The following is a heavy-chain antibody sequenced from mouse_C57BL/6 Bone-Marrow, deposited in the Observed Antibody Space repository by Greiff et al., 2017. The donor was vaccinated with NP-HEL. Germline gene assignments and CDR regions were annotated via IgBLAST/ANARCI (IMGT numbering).Heavy chain of an antibody. Sequence: EVQVVESGGDLVKPGGSLKLSCAASGFTFSSYGMSWVRQTPDKRLEWVATISSGGSYTYYPDSVKGRFTLSRDNAKNTLYLQMSSLKSEDTAMYYSARPSYYRNGAFACWGQGNLVTVSA. CDR2: ISSGGSYT. D-gene: IGHD2-14*01. CDR1: GFTFSSYG. J-gene: IGHJ3*01. V-gene: IGHV5-6*01. CDR3: ARPSYYRNGAFAC.